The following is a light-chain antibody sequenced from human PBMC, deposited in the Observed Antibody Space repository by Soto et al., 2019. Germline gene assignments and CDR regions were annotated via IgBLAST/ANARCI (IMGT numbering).Light chain of an antibody. Sequence: SVLAKPAYVSVAPGQSITISCTGTSSDVGGYNYVSWYQQHPGKAPKLMIYDVSNRPSGVSNRFSGSKSGNTASLTISGLQVEDEPNYYCSSYASRSTFFVFGTGSKVTV. CDR1: SSDVGGYNY. CDR2: DVS. CDR3: SSYASRSTFFV. V-gene: IGLV2-14*01. J-gene: IGLJ1*01.